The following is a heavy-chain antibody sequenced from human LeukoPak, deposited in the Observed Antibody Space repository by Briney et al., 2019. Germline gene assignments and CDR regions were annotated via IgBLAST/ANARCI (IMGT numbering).Heavy chain of an antibody. CDR3: TRGLSYYASGSYLY. CDR1: GFTFSSYS. J-gene: IGHJ4*02. CDR2: IRTKAYGGTT. D-gene: IGHD3-10*01. Sequence: GGSLRLSCAASGFTFSSYSMNWVRQAPGKGLEWVGFIRTKAYGGTTQYAASVKGRFTISRDDSINVAYLEMNSLQTEDTAMYYCTRGLSYYASGSYLYWGQGTLVTVSS. V-gene: IGHV3-49*04.